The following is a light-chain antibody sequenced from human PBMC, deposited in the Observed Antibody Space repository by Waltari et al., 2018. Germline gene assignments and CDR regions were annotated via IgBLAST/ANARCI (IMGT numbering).Light chain of an antibody. J-gene: IGLJ2*01. V-gene: IGLV3-21*02. Sequence: SFVVTQTPSLSVAPGQTAKIECGGKNIGSKSVQWHQQKAGQAPVLVIYDDSDRHTGSPERFSGSNSRNTATLTISSVEAGDEADYYCQVWDDNSEQVIFGGGSKLTVL. CDR2: DDS. CDR1: NIGSKS. CDR3: QVWDDNSEQVI.